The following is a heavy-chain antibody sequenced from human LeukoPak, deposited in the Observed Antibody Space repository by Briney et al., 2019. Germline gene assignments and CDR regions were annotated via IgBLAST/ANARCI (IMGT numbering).Heavy chain of an antibody. CDR2: IYHSGST. CDR3: ARDQGYDERESDY. D-gene: IGHD5-12*01. Sequence: PSETLSLTCTVSGGSISSSSYYWGWIRQPPGKGLEWIGSIYHSGSTNYNPSLKSRVTISVDKSKNQFSLKLSSVTAADTAVYYCARDQGYDERESDYWGQGTLVTVSS. CDR1: GGSISSSSYY. V-gene: IGHV4-39*07. J-gene: IGHJ4*02.